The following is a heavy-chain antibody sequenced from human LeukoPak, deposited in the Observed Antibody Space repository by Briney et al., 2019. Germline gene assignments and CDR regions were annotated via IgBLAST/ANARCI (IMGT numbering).Heavy chain of an antibody. Sequence: PSETLSLTCAVYGGSFSGYYWSWIRQPPGKGLEWMGEINHSGSTNYNPSLKSRVTISVDTSTNQFSLKLSSVTAADTAVYYCARYKGNLRGWFDPWGQGTLVTVSS. D-gene: IGHD4-23*01. CDR1: GGSFSGYY. V-gene: IGHV4-34*01. CDR3: ARYKGNLRGWFDP. CDR2: INHSGST. J-gene: IGHJ5*02.